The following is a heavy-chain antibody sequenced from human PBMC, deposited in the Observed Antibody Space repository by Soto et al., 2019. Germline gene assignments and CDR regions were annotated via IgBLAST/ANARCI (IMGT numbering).Heavy chain of an antibody. CDR1: GASVVNGNW. CDR2: VSLAGRN. CDR3: ARGFQYWLPTFD. J-gene: IGHJ4*02. D-gene: IGHD3-10*01. V-gene: IGHV4-4*02. Sequence: QVQLQESGPGLVRPSGTLSLTCSVSGASVVNGNWWSWVRQSPGKGLEWIGEVSLAGRNHYNPSLQSRVTISLDESKNQFSRILTSVTVADAAIYYCARGFQYWLPTFDWGRGTVVTVS.